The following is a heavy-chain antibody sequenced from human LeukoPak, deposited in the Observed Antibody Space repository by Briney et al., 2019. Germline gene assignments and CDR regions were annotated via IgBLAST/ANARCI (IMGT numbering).Heavy chain of an antibody. V-gene: IGHV4-34*12. CDR2: IIHSGST. D-gene: IGHD2-15*01. J-gene: IGHJ6*02. Sequence: SETLSLTCTVAAGSISSHYWSWIRQPPGKGLEWIGEIIHSGSTNHNPSLKSRVTISVDTSKNQFSLKLSSVTAADTAVYYCARVGGGYCSGGSCYGLYYYYYGMDVWGQGTTVTVSS. CDR1: AGSISSHY. CDR3: ARVGGGYCSGGSCYGLYYYYYGMDV.